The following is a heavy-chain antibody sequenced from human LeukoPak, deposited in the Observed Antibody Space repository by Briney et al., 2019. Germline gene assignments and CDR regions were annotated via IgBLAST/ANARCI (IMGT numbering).Heavy chain of an antibody. CDR3: ARSRLGVAAPDY. J-gene: IGHJ4*02. CDR1: GGSVSGYY. D-gene: IGHD2-15*01. V-gene: IGHV4-59*02. CDR2: VHSTGHT. Sequence: PSETLSLTCSVSGGSVSGYYWAWIRQPPGKTLEWIGYVHSTGHTNYNPSLESRVTLSADTSKNQVSLKLSSVTAADTAVYYCARSRLGVAAPDYWGQGTLVTVSS.